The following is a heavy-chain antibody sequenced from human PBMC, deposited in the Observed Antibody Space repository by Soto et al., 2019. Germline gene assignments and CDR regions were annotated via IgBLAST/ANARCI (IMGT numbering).Heavy chain of an antibody. D-gene: IGHD6-6*01. V-gene: IGHV4-38-2*02. CDR1: GYSISSGYY. CDR3: ARDTLGAARIYNWFDP. Sequence: SETLSLTCAVSGYSISSGYYWGWIRQPPGKGLEWIGSIYHSGSTYYNPSLKSRVTISVDTSKNQFSLKLSSVTAADTAVYYCARDTLGAARIYNWFDPWGQGTLVTVSS. CDR2: IYHSGST. J-gene: IGHJ5*02.